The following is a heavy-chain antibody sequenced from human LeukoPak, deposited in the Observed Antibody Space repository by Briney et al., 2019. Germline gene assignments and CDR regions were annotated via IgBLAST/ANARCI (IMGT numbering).Heavy chain of an antibody. Sequence: PGGSLRLSCASSGFTFSSYAMSWVRQAPGKGLEWVSDISGGGGNTYYADSVKGRFTISRDNSKNTLYLQMNSLRAEDTAVYYCAKAGCSSNSCYDFDYWGQGTLVTVSS. CDR1: GFTFSSYA. CDR3: AKAGCSSNSCYDFDY. CDR2: ISGGGGNT. J-gene: IGHJ4*02. D-gene: IGHD2-2*01. V-gene: IGHV3-23*01.